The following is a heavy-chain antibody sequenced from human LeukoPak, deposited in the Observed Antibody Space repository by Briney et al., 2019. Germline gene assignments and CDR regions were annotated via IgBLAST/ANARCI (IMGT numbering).Heavy chain of an antibody. J-gene: IGHJ5*02. CDR1: GYTFTSYG. CDR2: INAYNGNT. D-gene: IGHD2-2*01. V-gene: IGHV1-18*01. Sequence: GASVKVSCKASGYTFTSYGISWVRQAPGQGLEWMGWINAYNGNTNYAQKLQGRVTMTTDTSTSTAYMELRSLRSDDTAVYYCAREPLVPAANNWFDPWGQGTLVTVSS. CDR3: AREPLVPAANNWFDP.